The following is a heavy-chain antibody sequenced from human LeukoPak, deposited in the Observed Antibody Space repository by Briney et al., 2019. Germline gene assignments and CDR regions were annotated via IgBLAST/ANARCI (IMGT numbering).Heavy chain of an antibody. CDR3: ARGKPSIAARSLLNWFDP. V-gene: IGHV4-34*01. J-gene: IGHJ5*02. D-gene: IGHD6-6*01. CDR2: INHSGST. Sequence: PSETLSLTCAVYGGSFSGYYWSWIRQPPGKGLEWIGEINHSGSTNYNPSLKSRVTISVDTSKNQFSLKLSSVTAADTAVYYCARGKPSIAARSLLNWFDPWGQGTLVTVSS. CDR1: GGSFSGYY.